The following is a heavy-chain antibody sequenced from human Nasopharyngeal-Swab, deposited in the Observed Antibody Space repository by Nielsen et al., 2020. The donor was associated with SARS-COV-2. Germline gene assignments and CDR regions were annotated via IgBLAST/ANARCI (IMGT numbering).Heavy chain of an antibody. CDR3: ARSRQEYSSSSEAFWFDL. CDR1: GYTFTSYA. CDR2: IIPIFGTA. V-gene: IGHV1-69*13. D-gene: IGHD6-6*01. J-gene: IGHJ5*02. Sequence: SVKVSCKASGYTFTSYAMHWVRQAPGQGLEWMGGIIPIFGTANYAQKFQGRVTITADESTSTAYMELSSLRSEDTAVYYCARSRQEYSSSSEAFWFDLWGQGTLVTVSS.